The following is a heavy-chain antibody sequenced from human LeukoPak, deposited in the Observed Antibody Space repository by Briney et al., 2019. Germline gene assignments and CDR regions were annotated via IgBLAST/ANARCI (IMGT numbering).Heavy chain of an antibody. D-gene: IGHD3-10*01. Sequence: ASVKVSCKASRYTFTSYDINWIREAAGHGLEWMGWMNPNTGRTGYAQKFQGRITMTRDTSINTAYMELTNLRSEDTAIYYCARLSQTPDYYTLGGYYYLGYWGQGTPVTVSS. CDR3: ARLSQTPDYYTLGGYYYLGY. J-gene: IGHJ4*02. V-gene: IGHV1-8*01. CDR1: RYTFTSYD. CDR2: MNPNTGRT.